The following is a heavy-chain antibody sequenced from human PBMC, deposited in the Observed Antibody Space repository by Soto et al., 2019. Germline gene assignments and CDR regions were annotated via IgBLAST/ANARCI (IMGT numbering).Heavy chain of an antibody. Sequence: QVQLQQWGAGLLKPSETLSLTCAVYGGSFSGYYWSWIRQPPGKGLEWIGEINHSGSTNYNPSLKSRVTISVDTSKSQFSLMLSSVTAADTAVYYCARRYYYGSGSYSSEGNPADYWGQGTLVTVSS. CDR1: GGSFSGYY. CDR2: INHSGST. V-gene: IGHV4-34*01. J-gene: IGHJ4*02. D-gene: IGHD3-10*01. CDR3: ARRYYYGSGSYSSEGNPADY.